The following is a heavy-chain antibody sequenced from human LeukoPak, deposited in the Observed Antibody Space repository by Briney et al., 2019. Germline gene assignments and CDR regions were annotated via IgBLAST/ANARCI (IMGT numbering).Heavy chain of an antibody. D-gene: IGHD2-21*02. CDR2: IYYSGST. CDR3: ARFCGGDCYGSFDY. Sequence: PSETLSLTCTVSGGSISSYYWSWIRQPPGKGLEWIGYIYYSGSTNYNPSLKSRVTISVDTSKNQFSLKLSSVTAADTAVYYCARFCGGDCYGSFDYWGQGTLVTVSS. CDR1: GGSISSYY. J-gene: IGHJ4*02. V-gene: IGHV4-59*01.